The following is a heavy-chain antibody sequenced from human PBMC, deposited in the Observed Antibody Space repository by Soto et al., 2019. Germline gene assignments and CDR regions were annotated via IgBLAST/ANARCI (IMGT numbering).Heavy chain of an antibody. CDR2: INSDGSST. CDR3: ARAGYCSGGSCYKFPYYYMDV. Sequence: GGSLRLSCAASGFTFSSYWMHWVRQAPGKGLVWVSRINSDGSSTSYADSVKGRFTISRDNAKNTLYLQMNSLRAEDTAVYYRARAGYCSGGSCYKFPYYYMDVWGKGTTVTVSS. CDR1: GFTFSSYW. J-gene: IGHJ6*03. V-gene: IGHV3-74*01. D-gene: IGHD2-15*01.